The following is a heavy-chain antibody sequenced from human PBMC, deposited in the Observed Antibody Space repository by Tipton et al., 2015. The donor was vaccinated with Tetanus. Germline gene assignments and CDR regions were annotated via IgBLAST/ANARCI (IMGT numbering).Heavy chain of an antibody. Sequence: SLRLSCAASGFPFSSSAMSWVRQTPGRGLEWVSTISSTGGKAYYADSVKGRFPISRDNSKNTQFLQLDSLRVEATAIYFCAKDCITGICFPEHWGQGTLVTVSS. CDR1: GFPFSSSA. J-gene: IGHJ4*02. D-gene: IGHD2-8*01. CDR3: AKDCITGICFPEH. CDR2: ISSTGGKA. V-gene: IGHV3-23*01.